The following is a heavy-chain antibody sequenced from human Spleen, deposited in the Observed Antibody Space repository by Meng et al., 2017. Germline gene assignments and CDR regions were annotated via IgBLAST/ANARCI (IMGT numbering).Heavy chain of an antibody. CDR3: TGHTDY. CDR2: IKSKTDGGTT. V-gene: IGHV3-15*01. CDR1: GFTFSNAW. J-gene: IGHJ4*02. Sequence: GESLKISCAASGFTFSNAWMSWIRQAPGKGLEWVGRIKSKTDGGTTDYAAPVQGRFTISRDDSKNTLYLQMNSLKTEDTAVYYCTGHTDYWGQGALVTVSS.